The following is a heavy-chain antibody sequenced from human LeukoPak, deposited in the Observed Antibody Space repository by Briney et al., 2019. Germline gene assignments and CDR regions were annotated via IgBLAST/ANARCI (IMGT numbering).Heavy chain of an antibody. CDR1: GFMFSSNW. Sequence: PGGSLRLSCAASGFMFSSNWMSWVRLAPGKGLEWVSSISSSSSYIYYADSVKGRFTISRDNAKNSLYLQMNSLRAEDTAVYYCARDGGYDSSGYDDYWGQGTLVTVSS. CDR3: ARDGGYDSSGYDDY. J-gene: IGHJ4*02. D-gene: IGHD3-22*01. V-gene: IGHV3-21*01. CDR2: ISSSSSYI.